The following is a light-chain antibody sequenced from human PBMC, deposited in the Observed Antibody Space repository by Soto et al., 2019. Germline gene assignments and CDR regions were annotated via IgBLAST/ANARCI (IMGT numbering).Light chain of an antibody. CDR1: SSDVGGYTD. J-gene: IGLJ2*01. Sequence: QSVLTQPASVSGAPGQTVTISCTGSSSDVGGYTDVSSYQQHRGKAPKLMIYEVSNRPSGVSNRFSGSKSGNTASLTISGLQPEDEADYYCSSYTSSSTRPVVFGGGTKLTVL. CDR2: EVS. CDR3: SSYTSSSTRPVV. V-gene: IGLV2-14*01.